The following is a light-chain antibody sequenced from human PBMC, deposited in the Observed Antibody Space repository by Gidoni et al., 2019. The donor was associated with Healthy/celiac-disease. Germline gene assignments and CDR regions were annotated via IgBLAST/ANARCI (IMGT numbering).Light chain of an antibody. V-gene: IGKV1-5*03. CDR3: QQYNSYWT. CDR1: QSISSW. Sequence: PSTLSASVGDRVTITCRASQSISSWLAWYQQKPGKAPKLLIYKASSLESGVPSRFSGSGSGTEFTLTISSLQPDDFATYYCQQYNSYWTFGQGTKVEIK. CDR2: KAS. J-gene: IGKJ1*01.